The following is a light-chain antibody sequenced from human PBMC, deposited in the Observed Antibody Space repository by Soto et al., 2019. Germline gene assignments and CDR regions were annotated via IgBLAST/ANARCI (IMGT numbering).Light chain of an antibody. J-gene: IGLJ2*01. V-gene: IGLV2-14*01. CDR2: EVS. CDR3: SSYTSSSTVV. Sequence: ALTQPASVSGSPGQSINLSCTGTSSDVGNYNYVSWYQQNPGKVPKLMIYEVSNRPSGVSNRFSGSKSGNTASLTISGLQAEDEAEYYCSSYTSSSTVVFGGGTKLTVL. CDR1: SSDVGNYNY.